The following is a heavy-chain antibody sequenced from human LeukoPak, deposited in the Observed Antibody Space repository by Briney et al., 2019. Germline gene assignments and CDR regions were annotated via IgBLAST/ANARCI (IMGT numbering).Heavy chain of an antibody. CDR1: GGSMSSGTYY. CDR3: ARREMATIWPYFDY. CDR2: IRYLGST. J-gene: IGHJ4*02. Sequence: SETLSLTCTVSGGSMSSGTYYWGWIRQPPGKGLEWIASIRYLGSTFYNPSLQSRVTISVDTSKNQFSLKLSSVTAADTAVYYCARREMATIWPYFDYWGQGTLVTVSS. V-gene: IGHV4-39*01. D-gene: IGHD5-24*01.